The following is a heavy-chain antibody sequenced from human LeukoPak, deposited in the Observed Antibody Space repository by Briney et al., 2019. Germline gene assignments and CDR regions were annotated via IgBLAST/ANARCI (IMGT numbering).Heavy chain of an antibody. D-gene: IGHD2-2*01. J-gene: IGHJ4*02. CDR2: LSGSGGTT. CDR3: ANLHSSSSPYFDS. V-gene: IGHV3-23*01. CDR1: GFTFSSYG. Sequence: GGSLRLSCAASGFTFSSYGMHWVRQTPGKGLEWVSILSGSGGTTYYADSVKGRFTISRDNSKNTLYLQMNSLRAEDTAIYYCANLHSSSSPYFDSWGQGTLVTVSS.